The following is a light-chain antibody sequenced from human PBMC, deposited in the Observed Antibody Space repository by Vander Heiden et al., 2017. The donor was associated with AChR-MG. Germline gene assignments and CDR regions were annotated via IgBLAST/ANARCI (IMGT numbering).Light chain of an antibody. Sequence: EIVLTQSPATLSLSPGERATLSCRASQSVSSYLAWYQQKPGQAPRLLIYDASNRDTGIPARFSGSGYGTDSTLTMSIRKLEAFAVYYCQQLSTWHPSTFGQGTKVEIK. CDR3: QQLSTWHPST. J-gene: IGKJ1*01. CDR1: QSVSSY. CDR2: DAS. V-gene: IGKV3-11*01.